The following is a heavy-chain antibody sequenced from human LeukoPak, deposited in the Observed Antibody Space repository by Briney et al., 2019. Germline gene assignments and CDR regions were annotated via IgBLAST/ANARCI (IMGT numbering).Heavy chain of an antibody. Sequence: SETLSLTCTVSGGSISSGGYYWSWIRQPPGKGLEWSGYIYHSGSTSYNPSLKSRVTISVDRSTNHFSMKLRSLTAADTAVYYCASDWGSIAAYWGQGTLVTVSS. J-gene: IGHJ4*02. CDR1: GGSISSGGYY. CDR2: IYHSGST. CDR3: ASDWGSIAAY. V-gene: IGHV4-30-2*01. D-gene: IGHD3-16*01.